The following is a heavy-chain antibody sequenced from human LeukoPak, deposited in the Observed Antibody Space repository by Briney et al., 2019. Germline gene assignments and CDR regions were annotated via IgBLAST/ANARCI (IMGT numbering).Heavy chain of an antibody. CDR1: GFTFSNAW. V-gene: IGHV3-15*01. J-gene: IGHJ4*02. CDR3: TTDPFGYCSTTSCYDYFDY. D-gene: IGHD2-2*01. CDR2: IKTKTDGGTT. Sequence: GGSLRLSCAASGFTFSNAWMTWVRQAPGKGLEWVGRIKTKTDGGTTVYAAPVKGRFTISRDDSKNTLYLQMNSLKTEDTAVYYCTTDPFGYCSTTSCYDYFDYWGQGTLVTVSS.